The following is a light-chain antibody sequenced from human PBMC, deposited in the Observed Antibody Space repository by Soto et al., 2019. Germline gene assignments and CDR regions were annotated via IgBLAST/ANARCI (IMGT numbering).Light chain of an antibody. V-gene: IGKV3-15*01. CDR1: QSVSSN. CDR2: DAS. J-gene: IGKJ1*01. CDR3: QQYGSSPT. Sequence: EIVVTQSPVTLSVSPWERTTLSCRASQSVSSNLAWYQQRPGQATRLLIYDASTRATGIPSRFSGSCSGTYFTLTISRLAPEYFAVYCCQQYGSSPTFGQGTKVDIK.